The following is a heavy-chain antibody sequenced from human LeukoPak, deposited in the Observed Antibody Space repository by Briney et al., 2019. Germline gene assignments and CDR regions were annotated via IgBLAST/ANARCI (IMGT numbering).Heavy chain of an antibody. D-gene: IGHD6-19*01. CDR1: GYTFTSYD. V-gene: IGHV1-8*01. Sequence: ASVTVSCKASGYTFTSYDINWVRQAPGQGLEWMGWMNPNSGNTGYAQKFQGRVTMTRNTSISTAYMELSSLRSEDTAVYYCASLGYSSGWYYYYYGMDVWGQGTTVTVSS. CDR2: MNPNSGNT. CDR3: ASLGYSSGWYYYYYGMDV. J-gene: IGHJ6*02.